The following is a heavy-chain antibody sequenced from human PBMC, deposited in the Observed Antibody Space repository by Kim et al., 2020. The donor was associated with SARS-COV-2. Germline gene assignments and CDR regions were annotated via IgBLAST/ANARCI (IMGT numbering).Heavy chain of an antibody. D-gene: IGHD2-21*02. Sequence: SVKVSCKASGGTFSSYAISWVRQAPGQGLEWMGGIIPIFGTANYAQKFQGRVTITADESTSTAYMELSSLRSEDTAVYYCARPGGGDGYGSDNDYYYYYGMDVWGQGTTVTVSS. CDR3: ARPGGGDGYGSDNDYYYYYGMDV. CDR1: GGTFSSYA. CDR2: IIPIFGTA. V-gene: IGHV1-69*13. J-gene: IGHJ6*02.